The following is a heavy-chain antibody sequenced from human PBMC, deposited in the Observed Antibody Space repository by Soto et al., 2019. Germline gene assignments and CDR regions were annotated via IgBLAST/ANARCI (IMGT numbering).Heavy chain of an antibody. J-gene: IGHJ5*02. CDR2: IYYSGST. CDR3: ARLSVSRHCCDGIDA. D-gene: IGHD2-21*02. Sequence: SETLSLTCTVSGGSISSSSYYWGWIRQPPGKGLEWIGSIYYSGSTYYNPSLKSRVTISVDTSKNQFSLKLSSVTAADTAVYYCARLSVSRHCCDGIDAWGQGTPVTVSS. CDR1: GGSISSSSYY. V-gene: IGHV4-39*01.